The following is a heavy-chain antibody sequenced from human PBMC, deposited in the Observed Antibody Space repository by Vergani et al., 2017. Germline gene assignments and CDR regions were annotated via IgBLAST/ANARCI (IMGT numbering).Heavy chain of an antibody. Sequence: QLQLQESGSGLVKPSQTLSLTCAVSGGSISSGGYSWSWIRQPPGKGLEWIGYSYHSGSTYYNPSLKSRVTISVDRSKNQFSLKLSSVTAADTAVYYCARASSVVVPAAISKSYYYYMDVWGKGTTVTVSS. V-gene: IGHV4-30-2*01. CDR3: ARASSVVVPAAISKSYYYYMDV. J-gene: IGHJ6*03. CDR1: GGSISSGGYS. D-gene: IGHD2-2*01. CDR2: SYHSGST.